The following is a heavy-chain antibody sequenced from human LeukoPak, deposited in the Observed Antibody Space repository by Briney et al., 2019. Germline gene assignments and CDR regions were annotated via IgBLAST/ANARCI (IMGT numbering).Heavy chain of an antibody. Sequence: ASVKVSCKASGYTFTGYYMHWVRQAPGQGLEWMGWINPNSGGTNYAQKFQGRVTMTRDTSISTAYMELSRLRSDDTAVYYCARDTTAAGTTWGMDVWAKGPRSPSP. J-gene: IGHJ6*02. V-gene: IGHV1-2*02. CDR1: GYTFTGYY. D-gene: IGHD6-13*01. CDR2: INPNSGGT. CDR3: ARDTTAAGTTWGMDV.